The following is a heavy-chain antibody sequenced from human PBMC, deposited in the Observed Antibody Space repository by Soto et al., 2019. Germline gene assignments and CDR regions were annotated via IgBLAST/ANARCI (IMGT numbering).Heavy chain of an antibody. J-gene: IGHJ4*02. V-gene: IGHV3-74*01. CDR2: INSDGSST. CDR1: GFTFSSYW. CDR3: ARGHYYIGYFDY. Sequence: GGSLRLSCAASGFTFSSYWMHWVRQAPGKGLVWVSRINSDGSSTSYADSVKGRFTISRDNAKNTLYLQMNSLRAEDTAVYYCARGHYYIGYFDYWGQGTLVTVSS. D-gene: IGHD3-22*01.